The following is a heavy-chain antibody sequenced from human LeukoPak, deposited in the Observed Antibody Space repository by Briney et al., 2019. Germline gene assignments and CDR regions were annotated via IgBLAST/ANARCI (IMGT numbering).Heavy chain of an antibody. CDR1: GGSISSSNW. V-gene: IGHV4-4*02. Sequence: PSETLSLTCAVSGGSISSSNWWSWVRQPPGKGLEWIGEIYHSGSTNYNPSLKSRVTISVDTSKNQFSLKLSSVTAADTAVYYCARAAIHGSSSWYRRYYYGMDVWGQGTTVTVSS. J-gene: IGHJ6*02. CDR3: ARAAIHGSSSWYRRYYYGMDV. D-gene: IGHD6-13*01. CDR2: IYHSGST.